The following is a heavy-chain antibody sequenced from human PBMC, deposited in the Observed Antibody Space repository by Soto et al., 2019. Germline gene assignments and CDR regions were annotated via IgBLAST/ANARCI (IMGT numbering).Heavy chain of an antibody. CDR3: ASPKKFYGDYVFWYFQH. D-gene: IGHD4-17*01. CDR2: ISYDGSNK. V-gene: IGHV3-30*03. Sequence: QVQLVESGGGVVQPGRSLRLSCAASGFTFSSYGMHWVRQAPGKGLEWVAVISYDGSNKYYADSVKGRFTISRDNSKNTLYLQMNSLRAEDTAVYYCASPKKFYGDYVFWYFQHWGQGTLVTVSS. CDR1: GFTFSSYG. J-gene: IGHJ1*01.